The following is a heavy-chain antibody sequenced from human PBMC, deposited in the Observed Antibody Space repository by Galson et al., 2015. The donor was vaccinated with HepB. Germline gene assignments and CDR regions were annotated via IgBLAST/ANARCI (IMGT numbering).Heavy chain of an antibody. V-gene: IGHV1-2*02. D-gene: IGHD1-26*01. CDR1: GYTFTSYG. J-gene: IGHJ5*02. Sequence: SVKVSCKASGYTFTSYGISWVRQAPGQGLEWMGWINPNSGGTNYAQKFQGRVTMTRDTSISTAYMELSRLRSDDTAVYYCAREGATSRGWFDPWGQGTLVTVSS. CDR3: AREGATSRGWFDP. CDR2: INPNSGGT.